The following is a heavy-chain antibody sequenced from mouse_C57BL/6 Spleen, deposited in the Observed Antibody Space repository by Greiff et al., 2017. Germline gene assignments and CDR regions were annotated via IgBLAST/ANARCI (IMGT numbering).Heavy chain of an antibody. V-gene: IGHV1-55*01. D-gene: IGHD2-5*01. CDR3: ARHSNYDVWYFDV. J-gene: IGHJ1*03. CDR1: GYTFTSYW. CDR2: IYPGSGST. Sequence: QVQLKQPGAELVKPGASVKMSCKASGYTFTSYWITWVKQRPGQGLEWIGDIYPGSGSTNYNEKFKSKATLTVDTSSSTAYMQLSSLTSEDSAVYYCARHSNYDVWYFDVWGTGTTVTVSS.